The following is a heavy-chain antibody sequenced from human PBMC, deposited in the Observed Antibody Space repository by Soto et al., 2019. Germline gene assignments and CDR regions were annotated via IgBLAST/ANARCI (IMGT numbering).Heavy chain of an antibody. Sequence: GASVKVSCKASGYTFTSYAMHWVRQAPGQRLEWMGWINAGNGNTKYSQKFQGRVTITRDTSASTAYMELSSLRSEDTAAYYCASALVLGWGQKLDYWGQGTLVTVSS. J-gene: IGHJ4*02. CDR3: ASALVLGWGQKLDY. CDR1: GYTFTSYA. D-gene: IGHD2-15*01. V-gene: IGHV1-3*01. CDR2: INAGNGNT.